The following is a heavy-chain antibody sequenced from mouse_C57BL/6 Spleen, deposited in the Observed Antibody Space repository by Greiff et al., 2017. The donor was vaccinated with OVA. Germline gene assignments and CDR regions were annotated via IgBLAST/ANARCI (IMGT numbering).Heavy chain of an antibody. CDR3: TRVNSYYFDY. V-gene: IGHV5-9-1*02. Sequence: EVKLMESGEGLVKPGGSLKLSCAASGFTFSSYAMSWVRQTPEKRLEWVAYISSGGDYIYYADTVKGRFTISRDNARNTLYLQMSSLKSEDTAMYYCTRVNSYYFDYWGQGTTLTVSS. J-gene: IGHJ2*01. CDR1: GFTFSSYA. CDR2: ISSGGDYI.